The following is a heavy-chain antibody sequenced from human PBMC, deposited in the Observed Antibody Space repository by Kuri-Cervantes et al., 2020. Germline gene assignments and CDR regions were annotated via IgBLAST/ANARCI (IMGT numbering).Heavy chain of an antibody. CDR2: MNPNSGNT. D-gene: IGHD2-21*02. V-gene: IGHV1-8*01. CDR3: AKDTTSSRSLAYCGGDCWGGCDY. Sequence: ASVKVSCKASGYTFTSYDMNWVRQASGQGLEWMGWMNPNSGNTDYGQNFQGRVTMTMNTSISTAYMELNSLRAEDTAVYYCAKDTTSSRSLAYCGGDCWGGCDYWGQGTLVTVSS. CDR1: GYTFTSYD. J-gene: IGHJ4*02.